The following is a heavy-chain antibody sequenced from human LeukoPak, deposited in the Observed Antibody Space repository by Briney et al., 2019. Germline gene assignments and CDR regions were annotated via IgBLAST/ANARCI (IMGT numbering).Heavy chain of an antibody. CDR3: ARSRSGSYNAFDI. D-gene: IGHD1-26*01. CDR2: IYHSVST. Sequence: PSETLSLTCTVSGGSISSSSYYWGWIRQPPGKGLEWIGSIYHSVSTYYNPSLKSRVTIAVETSKNQFSLKLSSVTAADKAVYYCARSRSGSYNAFDIWGQGTMVTVSS. CDR1: GGSISSSSYY. V-gene: IGHV4-39*07. J-gene: IGHJ3*02.